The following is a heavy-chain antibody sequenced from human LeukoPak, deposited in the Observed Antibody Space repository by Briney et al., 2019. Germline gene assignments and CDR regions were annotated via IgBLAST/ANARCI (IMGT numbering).Heavy chain of an antibody. CDR3: AIRTVVVVAAPFDY. CDR1: GFTFRDYA. V-gene: IGHV3-23*01. Sequence: GGSLRPSRTASGFTFRDYAMSLFRPAPGKGLEWVSAMSGRGGSTYYAESVMSRFTISTDNSKNTLYLQMNSLRAEDKAVYYCAIRTVVVVAAPFDYWGQGTMVTVSS. D-gene: IGHD2-15*01. CDR2: MSGRGGST. J-gene: IGHJ4*02.